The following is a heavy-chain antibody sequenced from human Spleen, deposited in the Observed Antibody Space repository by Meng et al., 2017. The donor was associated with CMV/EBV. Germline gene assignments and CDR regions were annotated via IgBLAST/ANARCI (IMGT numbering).Heavy chain of an antibody. D-gene: IGHD3-10*01. CDR1: EDTFSSYA. CDR3: ARDGVEGAFDI. Sequence: SVKVSCKASEDTFSSYAISWVRQAPGQGLEWMGGNIPVFDTPVYAQKFQGRVSMTTDESTSTAYMELSSLRSEDTAVYYCARDGVEGAFDIWGQGTMVTVSS. J-gene: IGHJ3*02. CDR2: NIPVFDTP. V-gene: IGHV1-69*05.